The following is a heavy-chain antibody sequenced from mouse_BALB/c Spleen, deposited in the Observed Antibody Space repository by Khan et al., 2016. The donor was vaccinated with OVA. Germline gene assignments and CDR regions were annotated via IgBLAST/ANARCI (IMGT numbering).Heavy chain of an antibody. CDR3: ASELGRYYAMDY. CDR1: GYSITSDYA. CDR2: ISYSGST. D-gene: IGHD4-1*01. Sequence: EVQLQESGPGLVKPSQSLSLTCTVTGYSITSDYAWNWIRQFPGNKLEWMGYISYSGSTTYNPSIKSRISITRDTSKDQFFLQLKSETSEDTATYYCASELGRYYAMDYWGQGTSVTVSS. V-gene: IGHV3-2*02. J-gene: IGHJ4*01.